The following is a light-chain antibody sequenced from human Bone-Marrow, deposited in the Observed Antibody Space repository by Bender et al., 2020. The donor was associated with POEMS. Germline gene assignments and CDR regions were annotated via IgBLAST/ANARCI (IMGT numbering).Light chain of an antibody. Sequence: QSALTQPASVSGSLGQSITISCTGTSSDVGGYHYVSWYQQHPGKAPKLMIYEVSNRPSGISNRFSGSKSGNTASLTISGLQAEDEADYHCTSYTNTRTVVFGGGTKLTVL. CDR1: SSDVGGYHY. J-gene: IGLJ2*01. CDR2: EVS. CDR3: TSYTNTRTVV. V-gene: IGLV2-14*01.